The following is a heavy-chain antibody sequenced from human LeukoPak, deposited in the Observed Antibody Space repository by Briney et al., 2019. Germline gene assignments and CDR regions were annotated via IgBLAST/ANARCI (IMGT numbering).Heavy chain of an antibody. CDR1: GFTFSSYG. CDR2: ISYDGSNK. J-gene: IGHJ3*02. V-gene: IGHV3-30*03. Sequence: GGSLRLSCAASGFTFSSYGMHWVRQAPGKGLEWVAVISYDGSNKYYADSVKGRFTISRDNSKNTLYLQMNSLRAEDTAVYYCAGDAFDIWGQGTMVTVSS. CDR3: AGDAFDI.